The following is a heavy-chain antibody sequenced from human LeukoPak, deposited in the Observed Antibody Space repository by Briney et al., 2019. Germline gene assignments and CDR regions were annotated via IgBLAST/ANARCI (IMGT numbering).Heavy chain of an antibody. D-gene: IGHD2-15*01. CDR2: INPNSGGT. CDR1: GYTFTGYY. J-gene: IGHJ4*02. CDR3: ARAVVVVVAAPDY. Sequence: GASVKVSCKASGYTFTGYYMHWVRQAPGQGLEWMGWINPNSGGTNYAQKFQGRVTMTRDTSISTAYMELSRLRSDDTAVYYCARAVVVVVAAPDYWGQGTLVTVSS. V-gene: IGHV1-2*02.